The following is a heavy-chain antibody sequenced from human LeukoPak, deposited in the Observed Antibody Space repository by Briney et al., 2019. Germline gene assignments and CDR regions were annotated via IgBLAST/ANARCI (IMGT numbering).Heavy chain of an antibody. CDR3: ARVKDPGGYYYYYYMDV. D-gene: IGHD3-16*01. J-gene: IGHJ6*03. CDR2: TYYRSKWYS. Sequence: KTSQTLSLTCVISGDSVSRNNAGWNWIRQSPSRGLEWLGRTYYRSKWYSDFAPSVRNRITITPDTSKNQFSLQLNSVTPEDTAMYYCARVKDPGGYYYYYYMDVWGKGTTVTVSS. CDR1: GDSVSRNNAG. V-gene: IGHV6-1*01.